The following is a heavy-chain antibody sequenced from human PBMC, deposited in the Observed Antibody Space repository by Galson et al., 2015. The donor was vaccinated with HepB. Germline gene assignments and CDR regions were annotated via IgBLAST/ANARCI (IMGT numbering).Heavy chain of an antibody. V-gene: IGHV3-7*01. CDR1: GFTFSSYW. D-gene: IGHD2-8*02. Sequence: LRLSCAASGFTFSSYWMSWVRQAPGKGLEWVASIKQDGSEKYNADSVKGRFTISRDNAKNSLYLQMNSLRAEDTAVYYCARAGYCTGGICYSPSYYYMDVWGKGTTVTVSS. CDR2: IKQDGSEK. CDR3: ARAGYCTGGICYSPSYYYMDV. J-gene: IGHJ6*03.